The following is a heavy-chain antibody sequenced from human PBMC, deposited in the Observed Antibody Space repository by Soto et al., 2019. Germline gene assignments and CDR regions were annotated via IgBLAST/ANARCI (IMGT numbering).Heavy chain of an antibody. CDR2: MNPNSGNT. V-gene: IGHV1-8*01. CDR3: AGEKVGTTGIDF. Sequence: VQLVQSGAEVKKPGASVKVSCKASGYSFTSYDINWVRQATGQGLEWIGWMNPNSGNTGYAQKFQGRVTMTRDNSITTAYMELTSLRDDDSAVYYCAGEKVGTTGIDFWGQGTLVTVSS. D-gene: IGHD1-26*01. J-gene: IGHJ4*02. CDR1: GYSFTSYD.